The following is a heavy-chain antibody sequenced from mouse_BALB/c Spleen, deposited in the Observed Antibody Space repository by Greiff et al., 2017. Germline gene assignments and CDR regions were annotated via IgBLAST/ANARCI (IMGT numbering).Heavy chain of an antibody. D-gene: IGHD2-10*02. Sequence: EVQLQESGTVLARPGASVKMSCKASGYSFTSYWMHWVKQRPGQGLEWIGAIYPGNSDTSYNQKFKGKAKLTAVTSASTAYMELSSLTNEDSAVYYCTRTTKYGNYEGYFDVWGAGTTVTVSS. CDR2: IYPGNSDT. V-gene: IGHV1-5*01. J-gene: IGHJ1*01. CDR3: TRTTKYGNYEGYFDV. CDR1: GYSFTSYW.